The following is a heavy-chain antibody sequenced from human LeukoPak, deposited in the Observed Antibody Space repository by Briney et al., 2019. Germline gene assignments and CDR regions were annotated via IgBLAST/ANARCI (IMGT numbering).Heavy chain of an antibody. CDR1: GFTFRTYA. CDR2: ISFDGGSD. J-gene: IGHJ3*01. CDR3: ARDFLAFGSGVRFWFALDL. Sequence: PGQSLRLSCAASGFTFRTYAMHWVRQAPGKALECMAAISFDGGSDSYADTVRGRFTISRDNSKNILSLQMSNLTFGDTAFYDCARDFLAFGSGVRFWFALDLWGQGTWVTVSS. V-gene: IGHV3-30*03. D-gene: IGHD1-26*01.